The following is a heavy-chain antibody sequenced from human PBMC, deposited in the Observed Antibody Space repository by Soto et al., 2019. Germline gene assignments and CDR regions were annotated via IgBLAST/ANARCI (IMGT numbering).Heavy chain of an antibody. Sequence: EVQLVESGGGLVQPGGSLRLSCAASGFTFSSYSMNWVRQAPGKGLEWVSYISSSSSTIYYADSVKGRFTISRDNAKNSLDLQMNSLRDEDTAVYYCARDVSGLNWFDPWGQGTLVTVSS. CDR1: GFTFSSYS. CDR3: ARDVSGLNWFDP. J-gene: IGHJ5*02. D-gene: IGHD5-12*01. CDR2: ISSSSSTI. V-gene: IGHV3-48*02.